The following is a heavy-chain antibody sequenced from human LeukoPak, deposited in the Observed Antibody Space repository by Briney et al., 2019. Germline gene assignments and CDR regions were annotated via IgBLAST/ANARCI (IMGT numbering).Heavy chain of an antibody. J-gene: IGHJ5*02. CDR1: GGSFSGYY. D-gene: IGHD3-10*01. CDR3: ARGEYGSGWFDP. V-gene: IGHV4-34*01. Sequence: SETLSLTCAVYGGSFSGYYWSWIRQPPGKGLEWIGEINHSGSTNYNPSLKSRVTISVDTSKNQFSLKLSSVTAADTAVYYCARGEYGSGWFDPWGQGTLVTVSS. CDR2: INHSGST.